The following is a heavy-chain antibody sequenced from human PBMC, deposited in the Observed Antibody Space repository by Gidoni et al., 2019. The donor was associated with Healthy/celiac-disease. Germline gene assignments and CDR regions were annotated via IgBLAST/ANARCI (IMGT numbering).Heavy chain of an antibody. CDR1: GFTFSSYW. CDR2: ITQEGREK. D-gene: IGHD3-10*01. J-gene: IGHJ6*02. CDR3: ARDLPYYYGSPRTGEVDV. Sequence: EVQLVESGGGMVQPGGSLRLSCAASGFTFSSYWMSWFRQAPGKGVVWVANITQEGREKSYVDAVKGRVTISRDNAKNSLYLQMNSLRAEDTAVYYCARDLPYYYGSPRTGEVDVWGQGTTVTVSS. V-gene: IGHV3-7*03.